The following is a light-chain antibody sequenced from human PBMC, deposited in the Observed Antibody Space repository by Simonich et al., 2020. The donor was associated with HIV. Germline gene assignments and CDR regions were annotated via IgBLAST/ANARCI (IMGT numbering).Light chain of an antibody. CDR2: GSS. Sequence: DIQLTQSPSSLSASVGDRVTITCQASQDINNYLNWYQKKPGKAPNILIYGSSNLETGVPSRFSGDGSGTDFTFTISSLQPEDIGTYYCQQYDNLPWTFGQGTKVEIK. J-gene: IGKJ1*01. CDR1: QDINNY. CDR3: QQYDNLPWT. V-gene: IGKV1-33*01.